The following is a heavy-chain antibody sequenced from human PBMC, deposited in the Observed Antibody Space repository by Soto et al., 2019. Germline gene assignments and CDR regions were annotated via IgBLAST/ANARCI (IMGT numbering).Heavy chain of an antibody. CDR3: ARYDYGSGNDYNIDY. J-gene: IGHJ4*02. D-gene: IGHD3-10*01. CDR2: IHHSGST. CDR1: GDSISSINW. Sequence: QVQLQESGPGLVKPSGTLSLTCGVSGDSISSINWWSWVRQFPGKGLEWIGEIHHSGSTNYNPSLKSRVTISVDKTKNPFSLKLNSVTAADTAVYYCARYDYGSGNDYNIDYWGQGTLVTVSS. V-gene: IGHV4-4*02.